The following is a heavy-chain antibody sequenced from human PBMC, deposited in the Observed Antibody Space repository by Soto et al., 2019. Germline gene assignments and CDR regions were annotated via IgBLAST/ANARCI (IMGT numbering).Heavy chain of an antibody. Sequence: GGSLRLSCAASGFTFSSYSMNWVRQAPGKGLEWVSYISSSSSTIYYADSVKGRFTISRDNAKNTLYLQMNSLRAEDTAVYYWAKKIASAGRPTWFDPWGQGTLVTVSS. CDR1: GFTFSSYS. CDR2: ISSSSSTI. CDR3: AKKIASAGRPTWFDP. V-gene: IGHV3-48*01. D-gene: IGHD6-13*01. J-gene: IGHJ5*02.